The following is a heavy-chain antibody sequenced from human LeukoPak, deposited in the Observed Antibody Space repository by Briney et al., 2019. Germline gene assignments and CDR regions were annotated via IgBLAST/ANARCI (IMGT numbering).Heavy chain of an antibody. CDR3: AREAADSSGYYHPGG. J-gene: IGHJ4*02. CDR1: GGSFNRYA. V-gene: IGHV1-69*13. D-gene: IGHD3-22*01. CDR2: IIPIFGTA. Sequence: GTSVKVSCKASGGSFNRYAISWVRQAPGQGLEWMGGIIPIFGTANYAQKFQGRVTITADESTSTAYMELSSLRSEDTAVYYCAREAADSSGYYHPGGWGQGTLVTVSS.